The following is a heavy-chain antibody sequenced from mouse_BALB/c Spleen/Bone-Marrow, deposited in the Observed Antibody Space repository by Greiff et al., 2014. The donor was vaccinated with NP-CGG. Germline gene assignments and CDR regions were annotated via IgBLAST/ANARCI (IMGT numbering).Heavy chain of an antibody. CDR1: GYSLPGYY. CDR3: ARRDWDGGYYFDY. V-gene: IGHV1S34*01. D-gene: IGHD4-1*01. J-gene: IGHJ2*01. Sequence: LGKTGASGKISCKASGYSLPGYYMPWVKQSHGRSLGWIGYISCYIGATSYNQKFKGKATFTVDTSSSTAYMQFNSLTSEDSAVYYCARRDWDGGYYFDYWGQGTTLTVSS. CDR2: ISCYIGAT.